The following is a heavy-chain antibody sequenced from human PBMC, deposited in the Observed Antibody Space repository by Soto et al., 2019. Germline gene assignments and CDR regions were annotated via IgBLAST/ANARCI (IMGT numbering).Heavy chain of an antibody. D-gene: IGHD7-27*01. CDR1: GFTFSHYT. CDR3: ARAVETGDHLFDY. CDR2: INWDGTNT. Sequence: EVQLVESGGVVVQPGRSLRLSCAASGFTFSHYTMHWVRQAPGEGLEWVSLINWDGTNTYYADSVRGRFIISRDNSKNSLYLQMNSLRTEDTVLYYCARAVETGDHLFDYWGQGTLVTVSS. V-gene: IGHV3-43*01. J-gene: IGHJ4*02.